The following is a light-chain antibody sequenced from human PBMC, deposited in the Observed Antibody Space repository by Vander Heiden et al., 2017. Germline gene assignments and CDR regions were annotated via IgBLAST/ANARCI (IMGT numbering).Light chain of an antibody. CDR2: GNN. J-gene: IGLJ3*02. CDR1: RSAIWARSA. Sequence: SALPPPPSVSGAPGPSVTIPCTGSRSAIWARSAVHSYQQLPGTASKLLIYGNNNRPSGVPDRFSGSKSGTAASLAITGRQAEDEADYYCQSYESSLGEGVFGGGTKLTVL. CDR3: QSYESSLGEGV. V-gene: IGLV1-40*01.